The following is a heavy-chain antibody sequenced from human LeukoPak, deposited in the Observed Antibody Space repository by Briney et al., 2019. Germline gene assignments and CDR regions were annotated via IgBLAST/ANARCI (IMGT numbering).Heavy chain of an antibody. CDR3: ARGPGYTINWDLNWFDP. CDR1: GYTFTSYG. D-gene: IGHD5-12*01. J-gene: IGHJ5*02. V-gene: IGHV1-18*01. Sequence: GASVKVSCKASGYTFTSYGISWVRQAPGQGLEWMGWISAYNGNTNYAQNLQGRVTMTTDTSTSTAYMELRSLRSDDTAVYYCARGPGYTINWDLNWFDPWGQGTLVTVSS. CDR2: ISAYNGNT.